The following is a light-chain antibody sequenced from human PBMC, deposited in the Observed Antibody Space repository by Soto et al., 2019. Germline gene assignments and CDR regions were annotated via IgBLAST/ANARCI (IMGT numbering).Light chain of an antibody. Sequence: DIQMTQSPSTLSASVGDRVTITCRASQSVDTCLAWYQQKPGKAPHLLIYQASSLETGVPSRCSGSGSVTDFTLTISTLQPYEFATYYCHQFYRYPWTFGKGTKVLIK. V-gene: IGKV1-5*03. CDR1: QSVDTC. CDR2: QAS. J-gene: IGKJ1*01. CDR3: HQFYRYPWT.